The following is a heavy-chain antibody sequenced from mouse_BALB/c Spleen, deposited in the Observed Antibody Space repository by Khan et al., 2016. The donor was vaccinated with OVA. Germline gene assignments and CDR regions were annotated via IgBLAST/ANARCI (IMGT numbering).Heavy chain of an antibody. D-gene: IGHD1-1*01. CDR2: ISSDSSTI. J-gene: IGHJ2*01. V-gene: IGHV5-17*02. CDR1: GFTFTSYG. Sequence: EVELVESGGGLVQPGGSRKLSCAASGFTFTSYGMHWIRQAPEKGLELVAYISSDSSTIYYADTVKGRFTISRDNPKNTLFLQMTSLRSGDTAMYFCATSYFYGYYFDYWGQGTTLTVSS. CDR3: ATSYFYGYYFDY.